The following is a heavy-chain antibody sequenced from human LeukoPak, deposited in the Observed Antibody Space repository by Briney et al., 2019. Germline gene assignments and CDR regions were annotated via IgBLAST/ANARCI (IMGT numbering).Heavy chain of an antibody. V-gene: IGHV4-34*01. CDR1: GGSFSGYY. D-gene: IGHD6-13*01. J-gene: IGHJ4*02. Sequence: SETLSLTCAAYGGSFSGYYWSWIRQPPGKGLEWIGEINHSGSTNYNPSLKSRVTISVDTSKNQFSLKLSSVTAADTAVYYCARGIAAAGTVDYWGQGTLVTVSS. CDR2: INHSGST. CDR3: ARGIAAAGTVDY.